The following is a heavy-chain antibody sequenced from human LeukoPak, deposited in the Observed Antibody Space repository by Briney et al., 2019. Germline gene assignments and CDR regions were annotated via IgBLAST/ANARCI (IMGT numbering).Heavy chain of an antibody. CDR1: GYTFTGYY. J-gene: IGHJ4*02. CDR3: ARVVVRDANNYKDY. D-gene: IGHD5-24*01. Sequence: ASVKVSCKASGYTFTGYYMHWVRQAPGQGLEWMGWANPTSGGTNYAQKFQGRVTMTRDTSISAAYMELSRLRSDDTAVYYCARVVVRDANNYKDYWGQGTLVTVSS. CDR2: ANPTSGGT. V-gene: IGHV1-2*02.